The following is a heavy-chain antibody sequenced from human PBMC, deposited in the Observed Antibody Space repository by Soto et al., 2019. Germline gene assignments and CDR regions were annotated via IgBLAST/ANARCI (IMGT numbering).Heavy chain of an antibody. Sequence: SETLSLTCTVSGGSISSYYWSWIRQPPGKGLEWIGYIYYSGSTNYNPSLKSRVTISVDTSKNQFSLKLSSVTAADTAVYYCARAYYDSSGYYLFDYWGQGTLVTVSS. CDR2: IYYSGST. J-gene: IGHJ4*02. CDR3: ARAYYDSSGYYLFDY. D-gene: IGHD3-22*01. CDR1: GGSISSYY. V-gene: IGHV4-59*01.